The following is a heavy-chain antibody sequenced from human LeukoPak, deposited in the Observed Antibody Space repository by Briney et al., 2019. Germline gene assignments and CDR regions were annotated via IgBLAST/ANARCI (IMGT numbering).Heavy chain of an antibody. J-gene: IGHJ4*02. CDR3: ARGLDDRVYYFDY. CDR1: GYAFTSYG. CDR2: MNPNSGNT. D-gene: IGHD2-8*01. Sequence: ASVKVSCKASGYAFTSYGISWVRQAPGQGLEWMGWMNPNSGNTGYAQKFQGRVTMTRNTSISTAYMELSSLRSEDTAVYYCARGLDDRVYYFDYWGQGTLVTVSS. V-gene: IGHV1-8*02.